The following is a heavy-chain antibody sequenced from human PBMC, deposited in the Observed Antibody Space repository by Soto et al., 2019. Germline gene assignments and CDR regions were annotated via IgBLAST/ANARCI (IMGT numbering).Heavy chain of an antibody. J-gene: IGHJ4*02. V-gene: IGHV4-31*03. CDR3: ARGGDDILTGYSDNYFDY. Sequence: QVQLQESGPGLVKPSQTLSLTCTVSGGSISSGGYYWSWIRQHPGKGLEWIGYIYYSGSTYYNPSLTSRVTISVDTSKNQFSLKLSSVTAADTAVYYCARGGDDILTGYSDNYFDYWGQGTLVTVSS. CDR2: IYYSGST. CDR1: GGSISSGGYY. D-gene: IGHD3-9*01.